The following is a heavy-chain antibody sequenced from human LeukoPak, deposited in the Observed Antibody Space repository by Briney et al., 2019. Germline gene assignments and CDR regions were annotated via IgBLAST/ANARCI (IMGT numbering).Heavy chain of an antibody. D-gene: IGHD3-10*01. J-gene: IGHJ6*02. CDR2: ISYDGSNK. CDR3: AKEVLWFGESYGMDV. CDR1: GFTFSSYG. Sequence: GGSLRLSCAASGFTFSSYGMHWVRQAPGKGLEWVAVISYDGSNKYYADSVKGRFTISRDNSENTLYLQMNSLRAEDTAVYYCAKEVLWFGESYGMDVWGQGTTVTVYS. V-gene: IGHV3-30*18.